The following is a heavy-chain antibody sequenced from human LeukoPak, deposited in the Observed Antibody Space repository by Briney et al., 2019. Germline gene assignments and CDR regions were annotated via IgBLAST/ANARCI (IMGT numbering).Heavy chain of an antibody. CDR3: ARDSGVSYYYYMDV. D-gene: IGHD2-21*01. V-gene: IGHV3-30*01. CDR2: ISYDGSNK. CDR1: GFTFSSYA. J-gene: IGHJ6*03. Sequence: GGSLRLSCAASGFTFSSYAMHWVHQAPGKGLEWVAVISYDGSNKYYADSVKGRFTISRDNSKNTLYLQMDSLRAEDTAVYYCARDSGVSYYYYMDVWGKGTTVTVSS.